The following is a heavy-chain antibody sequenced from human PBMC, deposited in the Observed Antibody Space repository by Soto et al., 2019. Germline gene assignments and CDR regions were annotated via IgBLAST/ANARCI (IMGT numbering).Heavy chain of an antibody. Sequence: ASVKVSCKASGYTFTSYTIHWVRQAPGQRLEWMGWINAGNGNTKYSQKFQGRVTITRDTSASTVYMELSSLRSEDTAVYYCAQRDFDYWGRGTLVTVSS. CDR2: INAGNGNT. CDR1: GYTFTSYT. CDR3: AQRDFDY. V-gene: IGHV1-3*01. J-gene: IGHJ4*02.